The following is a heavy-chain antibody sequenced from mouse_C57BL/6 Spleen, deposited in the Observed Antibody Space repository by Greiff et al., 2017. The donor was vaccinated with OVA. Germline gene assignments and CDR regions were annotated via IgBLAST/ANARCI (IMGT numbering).Heavy chain of an antibody. V-gene: IGHV1-82*01. Sequence: QVQLKESGPELVKPGASVKISCKASGYAFSSSWMNWVKQRPGKGLEWIGRIYPGDGDTNYNGKFKGKATLTADKSSSTAYMQLSSLTSEDSAVYFCATITTVYFDYWGQGTTLTVSS. J-gene: IGHJ2*01. CDR1: GYAFSSSW. D-gene: IGHD1-1*01. CDR2: IYPGDGDT. CDR3: ATITTVYFDY.